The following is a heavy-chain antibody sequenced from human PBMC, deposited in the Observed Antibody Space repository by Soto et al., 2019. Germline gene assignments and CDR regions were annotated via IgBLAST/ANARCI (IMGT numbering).Heavy chain of an antibody. J-gene: IGHJ4*02. CDR1: GYTFTSYA. V-gene: IGHV1-3*01. CDR2: INAGNGNT. CDR3: ARVKKDFVGAPPPSFDY. D-gene: IGHD1-26*01. Sequence: ASVKVSCKASGYTFTSYAMHWVRQAPGQRLEWMGWINAGNGNTKYSQKFQGRVTITRDTSASTAYMELSSLRSEDTAVYYCARVKKDFVGAPPPSFDYWGQGTLVTVYS.